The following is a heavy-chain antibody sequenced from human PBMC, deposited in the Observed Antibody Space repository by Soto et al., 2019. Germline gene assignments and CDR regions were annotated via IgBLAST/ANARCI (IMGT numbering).Heavy chain of an antibody. CDR2: IYHSGST. D-gene: IGHD3-10*01. CDR3: ARRRRWYYYGTASYYNLCLDP. Sequence: QVQLQESGPGLVKPSETLSLTCTVSGDSISNTAYYWGWIRQPPGKGLEWIGVIYHSGSTYYKPSLKSRVPIAVDTSKNQFSLRLRSVTAADTAVYYCARRRRWYYYGTASYYNLCLDPWGQGTLVTVSS. V-gene: IGHV4-39*01. J-gene: IGHJ5*02. CDR1: GDSISNTAYY.